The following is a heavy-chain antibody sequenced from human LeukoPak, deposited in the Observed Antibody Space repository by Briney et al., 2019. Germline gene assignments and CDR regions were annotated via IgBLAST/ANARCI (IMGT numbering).Heavy chain of an antibody. V-gene: IGHV4-39*07. CDR2: IYYSGST. J-gene: IGHJ4*02. CDR1: GGSISSSSYY. CDR3: ARYHQGFDDY. D-gene: IGHD3-9*01. Sequence: PSETLSLTCTVSGGSISSSSYYWGWIRQPPGKGLEWIGSIYYSGSTYSNPSLESRVTISLDTSKNQFSLKLSSVTAADTAVYYCARYHQGFDDYWGQGTLVTVSS.